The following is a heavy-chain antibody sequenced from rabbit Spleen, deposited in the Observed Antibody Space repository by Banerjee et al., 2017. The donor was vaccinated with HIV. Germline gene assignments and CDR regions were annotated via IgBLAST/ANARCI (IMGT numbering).Heavy chain of an antibody. Sequence: QSLEESGGDLVKPEASLTLTCTASGFSFSNNYYMCWVRQAPGKGLEWIACIDAGSSGNTYYASWAKGRFTISKTSSTTVTLQMTSLTAADTAAYFCARDGYSDGWGIILYYFNLWGQGTLVTVS. J-gene: IGHJ4*01. V-gene: IGHV1S40*01. D-gene: IGHD4-1*01. CDR1: GFSFSNNYY. CDR3: ARDGYSDGWGIILYYFNL. CDR2: IDAGSSGNT.